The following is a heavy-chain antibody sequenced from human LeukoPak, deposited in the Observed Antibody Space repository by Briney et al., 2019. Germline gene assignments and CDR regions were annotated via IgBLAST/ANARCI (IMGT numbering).Heavy chain of an antibody. D-gene: IGHD6-19*01. CDR3: AKEPIPMAGGYYVDY. V-gene: IGHV3-30*18. Sequence: PGGSLRLSCAASAFTFSNYGMHWVRQAPGKGLEWVAVVSYAGSTTYYADSVKGRFTISRDNSKNTLYLQMNSLRAEDTAVYYCAKEPIPMAGGYYVDYWGRGTLVTVSS. J-gene: IGHJ4*02. CDR1: AFTFSNYG. CDR2: VSYAGSTT.